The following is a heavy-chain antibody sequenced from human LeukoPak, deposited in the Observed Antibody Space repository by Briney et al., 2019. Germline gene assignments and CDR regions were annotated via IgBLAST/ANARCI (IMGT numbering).Heavy chain of an antibody. Sequence: ASVKVSCKASGYTFTSYGISWVRQAPGQGLEWMGWISGYNGNTNYAQNLQGRVTMTTDTSTSTVYMELRSLRSGDTAVYYCARDRVVVNLDYWGQGTLVTVSS. CDR2: ISGYNGNT. D-gene: IGHD3-22*01. J-gene: IGHJ4*02. CDR1: GYTFTSYG. V-gene: IGHV1-18*01. CDR3: ARDRVVVNLDY.